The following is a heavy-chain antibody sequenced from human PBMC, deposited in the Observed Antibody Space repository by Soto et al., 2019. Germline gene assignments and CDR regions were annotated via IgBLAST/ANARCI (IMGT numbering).Heavy chain of an antibody. J-gene: IGHJ4*02. CDR1: GFSFSSSW. V-gene: IGHV3-74*01. CDR2: INSDGSST. CDR3: VTGWSGY. D-gene: IGHD2-15*01. Sequence: PWGSLRLSCLVSGFSFSSSWMHWVRQAPGKGLVWVSRINSDGSSTNYADSVKGRFTTSRDNAKNMLYLQMNSLRVEDTALYYCVTGWSGYWGQGTLVTV.